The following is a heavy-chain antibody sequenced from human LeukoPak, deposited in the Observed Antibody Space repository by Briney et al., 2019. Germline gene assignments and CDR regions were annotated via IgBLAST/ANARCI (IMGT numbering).Heavy chain of an antibody. V-gene: IGHV4-39*07. CDR1: SGSISSSSYY. J-gene: IGHJ5*02. CDR2: IYYGGST. Sequence: PSETLSLTCTVSSGSISSSSYYWGWIRQPPGKGLEWIGSIYYGGSTYYNPSLKSRVTISVDTSKNQFSLKLSSVTAADTAVYYCARDHRSDFWSGDSWFDPWGQGTLVTVSS. CDR3: ARDHRSDFWSGDSWFDP. D-gene: IGHD3-3*01.